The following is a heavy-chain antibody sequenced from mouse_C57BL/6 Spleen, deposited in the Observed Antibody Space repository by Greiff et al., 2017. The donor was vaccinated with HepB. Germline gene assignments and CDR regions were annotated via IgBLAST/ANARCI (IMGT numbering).Heavy chain of an antibody. D-gene: IGHD2-4*01. CDR1: GFNIKNTY. V-gene: IGHV14-3*01. J-gene: IGHJ2*03. CDR2: IDPANGNT. CDR3: ARSGYDYDLDN. Sequence: EVQLQQSVAELVRPGASVKLSCTASGFNIKNTYMHWVKQSPEQGLEWIGRIDPANGNTKYAPKLKGKASITAESSSNTAYLQRSILTSDDTAIYYCARSGYDYDLDNWGQGTSLTVSS.